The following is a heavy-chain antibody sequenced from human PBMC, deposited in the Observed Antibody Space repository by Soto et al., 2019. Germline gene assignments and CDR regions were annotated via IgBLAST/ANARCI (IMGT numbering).Heavy chain of an antibody. CDR1: GFTFDDYT. V-gene: IGHV3-43*01. CDR3: AKSLEKYYYYYGMDV. CDR2: ISWDGGST. Sequence: GGSLRLSCAASGFTFDDYTMHWVRQAPGKGLEWVSLISWDGGSTYYADSVKGRFTISRDNSKNSLYLQMNSLRTEDTALYYCAKSLEKYYYYYGMDVWGQGTTVTVSS. J-gene: IGHJ6*02.